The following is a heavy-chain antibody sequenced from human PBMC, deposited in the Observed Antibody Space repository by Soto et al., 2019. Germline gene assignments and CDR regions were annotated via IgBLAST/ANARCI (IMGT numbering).Heavy chain of an antibody. CDR2: ISGYNGNT. D-gene: IGHD2-21*01. CDR1: GYTFNTYA. Sequence: QVPLVQSGAEVKKPGASVKVSCKASGYTFNTYAITWVRQAPGQGLEWMGWISGYNGNTNYAQTLQGRGTMTTDTSTSTAYLELRSLRSDDTAVYYCARTVEYDSIPYYYADFWGQGTPVTVSS. J-gene: IGHJ4*01. V-gene: IGHV1-18*01. CDR3: ARTVEYDSIPYYYADF.